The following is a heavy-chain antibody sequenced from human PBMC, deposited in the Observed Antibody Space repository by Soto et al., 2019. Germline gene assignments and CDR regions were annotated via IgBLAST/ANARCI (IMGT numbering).Heavy chain of an antibody. CDR2: ISGYNGNT. J-gene: IGHJ6*02. Sequence: SAEVCFKASCYTFTDYGISWVRQAPGQGLEWMGWISGYNGNTKYAQKFQGRVTMTTDTPTNTAYMELRSLRSDDTAVYYCARDREYYYDSSGNYYYHYGLDVWGQGTTVTVSS. CDR1: CYTFTDYG. V-gene: IGHV1-18*04. CDR3: ARDREYYYDSSGNYYYHYGLDV. D-gene: IGHD3-22*01.